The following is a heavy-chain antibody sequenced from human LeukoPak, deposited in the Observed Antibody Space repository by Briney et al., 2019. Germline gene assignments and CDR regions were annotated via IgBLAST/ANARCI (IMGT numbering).Heavy chain of an antibody. Sequence: GGSLRLSCAASGFSFNSDWMDWVRQAPGKGLEWVANIKHDESEKNYMDSVKGRFTISRDNAQNSLYLQMNGLRVEDTAVYYCTRRLDDWGQGTLVTVSS. CDR2: IKHDESEK. J-gene: IGHJ4*02. D-gene: IGHD3-16*01. CDR3: TRRLDD. CDR1: GFSFNSDW. V-gene: IGHV3-7*01.